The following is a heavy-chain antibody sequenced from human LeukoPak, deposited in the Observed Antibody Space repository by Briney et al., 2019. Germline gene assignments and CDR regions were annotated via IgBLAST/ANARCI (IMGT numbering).Heavy chain of an antibody. V-gene: IGHV4-39*01. CDR3: ARTYYYDSSGYSS. D-gene: IGHD3-22*01. CDR2: IYYSGST. J-gene: IGHJ5*02. CDR1: GGSISSSSYD. Sequence: PSETLSLTCTVSGGSISSSSYDWGWIRQPPGKGLEWIGSIYYSGSTYYNPSLKSRVTISVDTSKNQFSLKLSSVTAADTAVYYCARTYYYDSSGYSSWGQGTLVTVSS.